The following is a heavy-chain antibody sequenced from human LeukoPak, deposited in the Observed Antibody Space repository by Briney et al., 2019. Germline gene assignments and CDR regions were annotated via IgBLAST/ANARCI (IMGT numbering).Heavy chain of an antibody. CDR3: ARSSGWGGDAFDI. D-gene: IGHD6-19*01. CDR1: GGSISSGAYS. Sequence: SETLSLTCAVSGGSISSGAYSWSWIRQPPGKGLEWIGYIYHSGSTYYNPSLKSRVTISVDRSKNQFSLKLSSVTAADTAVYYCARSSGWGGDAFDIWGQGTKVTVSS. V-gene: IGHV4-30-2*01. CDR2: IYHSGST. J-gene: IGHJ3*02.